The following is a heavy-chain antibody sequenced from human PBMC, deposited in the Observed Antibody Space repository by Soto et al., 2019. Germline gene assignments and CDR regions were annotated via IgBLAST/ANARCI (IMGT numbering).Heavy chain of an antibody. V-gene: IGHV4-61*01. CDR1: GGSVSSGSYY. J-gene: IGHJ5*02. CDR3: ARGTPYHRNDDWFDT. CDR2: IYYSGST. Sequence: EALSLTCTVSGGSVSSGSYYWSWIRQPPGKGLEWIGYIYYSGSTNYNPSLKSRVAISVDTSKNQFSVKLTSVTAADTAVYYCARGTPYHRNDDWFDTWGQGTLVTVSS.